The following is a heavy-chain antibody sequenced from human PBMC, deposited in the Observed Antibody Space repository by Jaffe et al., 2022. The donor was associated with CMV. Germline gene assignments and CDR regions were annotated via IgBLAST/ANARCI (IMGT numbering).Heavy chain of an antibody. CDR2: ISYDGSNK. D-gene: IGHD6-19*01. CDR3: AKEGQGWYYYYYGMDV. J-gene: IGHJ6*02. V-gene: IGHV3-30*18. CDR1: GFTFSSYG. Sequence: QVQLVESGGGVVQPGRSLRLSCAASGFTFSSYGMHWVRQAPGKGLEWVAVISYDGSNKYYADSVKGRFTISRDNSKNTLYLQMNSLRAEDTAVYYCAKEGQGWYYYYYGMDVWGQGTTVTVSS.